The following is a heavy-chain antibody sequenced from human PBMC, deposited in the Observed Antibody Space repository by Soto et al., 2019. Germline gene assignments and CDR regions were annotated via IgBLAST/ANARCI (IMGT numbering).Heavy chain of an antibody. CDR3: ARPVRGSPEDV. V-gene: IGHV3-7*05. CDR2: IKRDGSEK. J-gene: IGHJ6*02. D-gene: IGHD3-16*01. Sequence: EVQLVESGGGLVQPGGSLRLSCEASGFTFSAYWMGWVRQAPGTGLQWGATIKRDGSEKYYVDSVTGRFTISRDNDKNSLYLQLNTLRAEDTGVYYCARPVRGSPEDVWGQGTTVTVSS. CDR1: GFTFSAYW.